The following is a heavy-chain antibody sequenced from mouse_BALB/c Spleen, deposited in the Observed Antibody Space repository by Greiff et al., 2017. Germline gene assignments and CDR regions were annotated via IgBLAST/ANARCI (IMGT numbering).Heavy chain of an antibody. J-gene: IGHJ3*01. D-gene: IGHD1-1*01. V-gene: IGHV1-26*01. Sequence: KQSHGKNLEWIGLINPYNGGTSYNQKFKGKATLTVDKSSSTAYMELLSLTSEDSAVYYCARGDYYGSSYGGFAYWGQGTLVTVSA. CDR2: INPYNGGT. CDR3: ARGDYYGSSYGGFAY.